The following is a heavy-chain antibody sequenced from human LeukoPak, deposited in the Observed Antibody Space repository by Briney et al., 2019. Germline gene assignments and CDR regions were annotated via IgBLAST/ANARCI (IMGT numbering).Heavy chain of an antibody. CDR3: AKNHAPFYGDYVHYFDY. CDR2: IKQDGSER. D-gene: IGHD4-17*01. V-gene: IGHV3-7*01. CDR1: GFTFSSYW. Sequence: GGSLRLPCAASGFTFSSYWMSWVRQAPGKGLEWVANIKQDGSERYYVDSVKGRFTISRDNAKNSLYLQMNSLRAEDTAVYYCAKNHAPFYGDYVHYFDYWGQGTLVTVSS. J-gene: IGHJ4*02.